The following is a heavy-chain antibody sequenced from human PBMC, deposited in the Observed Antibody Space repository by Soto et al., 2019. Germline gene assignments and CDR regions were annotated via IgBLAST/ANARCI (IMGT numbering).Heavy chain of an antibody. J-gene: IGHJ5*02. Sequence: ASVKVSCKASGDTITSYGISWVRQAPGQGLEWMGWISAYNGNTNYAQKLQGRVTMTTDTSTSTAYMELRSLRSDDTAVYYCARVEGRDDWFDPWGQGTLVTVSS. CDR1: GDTITSYG. V-gene: IGHV1-18*01. CDR3: ARVEGRDDWFDP. CDR2: ISAYNGNT.